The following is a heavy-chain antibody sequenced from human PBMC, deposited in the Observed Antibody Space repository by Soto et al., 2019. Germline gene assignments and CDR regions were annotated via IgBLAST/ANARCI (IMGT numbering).Heavy chain of an antibody. CDR2: ISNSGSDT. CDR3: AKVEVVIGNTYSRHDH. D-gene: IGHD2-15*01. Sequence: PGGSLRLSCAASGFNFHSYAMSWVRQAPGKGLEWVSVISNSGSDTYYADSVKGRFTISRDNSKKTVYLQMNSLRAEDTAMYYCAKVEVVIGNTYSRHDHWGQGTLVTVSS. CDR1: GFNFHSYA. V-gene: IGHV3-23*01. J-gene: IGHJ4*02.